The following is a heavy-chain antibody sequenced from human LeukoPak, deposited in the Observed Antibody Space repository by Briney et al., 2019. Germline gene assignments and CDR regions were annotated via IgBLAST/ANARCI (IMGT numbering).Heavy chain of an antibody. CDR3: AKSSPTTVTTLDF. Sequence: GGSLRLSCEASAFTVSSNYMSWVRQAPGKGLEWVSVIYSGDNPYYADSVKGRFTISRDNSKNTLYLQMNSLRPEDTAVYYCAKSSPTTVTTLDFWGQGTLVTVSS. J-gene: IGHJ4*02. V-gene: IGHV3-66*01. CDR1: AFTVSSNY. D-gene: IGHD4-17*01. CDR2: IYSGDNP.